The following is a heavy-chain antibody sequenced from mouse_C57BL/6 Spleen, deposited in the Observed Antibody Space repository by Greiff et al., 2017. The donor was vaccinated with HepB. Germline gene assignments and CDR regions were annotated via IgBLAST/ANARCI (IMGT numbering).Heavy chain of an antibody. CDR2: ISSGGSYT. CDR1: GFTFSSYG. J-gene: IGHJ4*01. CDR3: ARQGVRAMDY. Sequence: EVQGVESGGDLVKPGGSLKLSCAASGFTFSSYGMSWVRQTPDKRLEWVATISSGGSYTYYPDSVKGRFTISRDNAKNTLYLQMSSLKSEDTAMYYCARQGVRAMDYWGQGTSVTVSS. D-gene: IGHD2-13*01. V-gene: IGHV5-6*01.